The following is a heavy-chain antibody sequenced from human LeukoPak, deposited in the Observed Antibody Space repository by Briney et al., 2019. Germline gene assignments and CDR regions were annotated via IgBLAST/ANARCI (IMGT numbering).Heavy chain of an antibody. CDR3: AKGYPTPIDY. J-gene: IGHJ4*02. V-gene: IGHV3-9*01. Sequence: GGSLRLSCAASGFIFDEYAMHWVRQAPGKGLEWVSGISWNSGSIGYADPVKGRFTISRDNAKNSLYLQMNSLRAEDTAVYYCAKGYPTPIDYWGQGTLVTVSS. CDR2: ISWNSGSI. D-gene: IGHD2-15*01. CDR1: GFIFDEYA.